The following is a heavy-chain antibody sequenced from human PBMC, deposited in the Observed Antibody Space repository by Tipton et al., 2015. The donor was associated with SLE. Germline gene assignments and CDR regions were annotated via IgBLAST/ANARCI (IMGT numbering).Heavy chain of an antibody. CDR3: ARDSPISSWALDI. D-gene: IGHD6-13*01. CDR1: GGSISSYY. J-gene: IGHJ3*02. CDR2: ICYSGST. Sequence: TLSLTCTVSGGSISSYYWSWIRQPPGKGLEWIGYICYSGSTNYNPSLKSRVTISVDTSKNQFSLKLSSVTAADTAVYYCARDSPISSWALDIWGQGTMVTVSS. V-gene: IGHV4-59*01.